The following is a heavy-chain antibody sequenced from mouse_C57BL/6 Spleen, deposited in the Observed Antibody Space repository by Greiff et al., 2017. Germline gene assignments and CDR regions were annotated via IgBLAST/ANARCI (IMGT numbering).Heavy chain of an antibody. V-gene: IGHV1-55*01. CDR3: ARWDYGRNYYAMDY. CDR2: IYPGSGST. J-gene: IGHJ4*01. CDR1: GYTFTSYW. D-gene: IGHD1-1*01. Sequence: QVQLQQPGAELVKPGASVKMSCKASGYTFTSYWITWVKQRPGQGLEWIGDIYPGSGSTNYNEKFKGKATLTVDTSSSTAYMQLSSLTSEDSAVYYCARWDYGRNYYAMDYWGQGTSVTVSS.